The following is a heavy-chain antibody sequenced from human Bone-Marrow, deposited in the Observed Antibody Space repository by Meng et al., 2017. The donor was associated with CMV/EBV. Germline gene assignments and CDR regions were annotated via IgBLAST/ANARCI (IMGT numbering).Heavy chain of an antibody. J-gene: IGHJ6*02. CDR3: ARLKLSAYYYYGMDV. CDR2: ISAYNGNT. Sequence: ASVKVSCKASGYTFTSYGISWVRQAPGQGLEWMGWISAYNGNTNYAQKLQGRVTMTTDTSTSTAYMELRSLRSDDTAVYYCARLKLSAYYYYGMDVWGQGTTVTVSS. D-gene: IGHD1-7*01. CDR1: GYTFTSYG. V-gene: IGHV1-18*01.